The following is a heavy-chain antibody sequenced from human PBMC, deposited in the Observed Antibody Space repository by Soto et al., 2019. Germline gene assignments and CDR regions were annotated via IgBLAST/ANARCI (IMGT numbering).Heavy chain of an antibody. V-gene: IGHV4-34*01. D-gene: IGHD3-22*01. Sequence: PSETLSLTCAVYGGSFSGYYWSWIRQPPGKGLEWIGEINHSGSTNYNPSLESRVTISVDTSKNQFSLKLSSVTAADTAVYYCARELITMIVVVILPDYYYGMDVWGQGTTVTVSS. J-gene: IGHJ6*02. CDR2: INHSGST. CDR3: ARELITMIVVVILPDYYYGMDV. CDR1: GGSFSGYY.